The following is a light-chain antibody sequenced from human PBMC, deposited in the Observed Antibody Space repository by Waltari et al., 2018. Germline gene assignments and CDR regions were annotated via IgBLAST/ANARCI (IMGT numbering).Light chain of an antibody. V-gene: IGKV1-39*01. J-gene: IGKJ2*01. CDR1: QSISSY. CDR3: QQSYRTLYT. CDR2: AAS. Sequence: DIQMTQSPSSLSASVGDRVTITCRASQSISSYLNWYQQRPGKAPKLLIYAASSLQSGVPSRFSGSGSGTDFTLTISSLQPADFATYYCQQSYRTLYTFGQGTKLEIK.